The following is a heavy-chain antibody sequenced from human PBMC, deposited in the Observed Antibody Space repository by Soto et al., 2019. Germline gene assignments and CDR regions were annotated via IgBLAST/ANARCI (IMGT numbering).Heavy chain of an antibody. CDR3: AKAATITTLYNFDF. V-gene: IGHV3-23*01. Sequence: EVQLLESGGGLVQPGGSLRLSCAASGFTFSSSGMNWVRQAPGKGLEWVSLISDSGGSTYHADSVKGRFTISRDNSKNTLYLQMNSLRAEDTAVYYCAKAATITTLYNFDFWGQGTLVTVSS. CDR1: GFTFSSSG. D-gene: IGHD4-4*01. J-gene: IGHJ4*02. CDR2: ISDSGGST.